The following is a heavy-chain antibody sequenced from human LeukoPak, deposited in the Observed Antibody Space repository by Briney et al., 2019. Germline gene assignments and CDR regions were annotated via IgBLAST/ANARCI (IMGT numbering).Heavy chain of an antibody. Sequence: GGSLRLSCAASGITFSDYAMTWVRQTPGKGLEWVSVISGGGDSTDHADSMKGRFTISRDNSKNTLYLQMNSLRVEDTALYYCAKLGCTGTICYANYWGQGTLVNVSS. CDR3: AKLGCTGTICYANY. V-gene: IGHV3-23*01. CDR1: GITFSDYA. D-gene: IGHD2-2*01. CDR2: ISGGGDST. J-gene: IGHJ4*02.